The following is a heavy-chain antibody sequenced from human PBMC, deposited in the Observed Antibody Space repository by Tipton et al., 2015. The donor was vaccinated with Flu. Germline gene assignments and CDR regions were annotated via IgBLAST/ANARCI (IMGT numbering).Heavy chain of an antibody. CDR3: ARHTGDSVRGVIDY. V-gene: IGHV4-38-2*01. CDR2: IYHSGTT. Sequence: TLSLTCSVSGYSIRSSYYWVGVRRPPGKGLEWIGTIYHSGTTYYNPSLKSRRTISVDTSKNQFSLRLSSVTAADTAVYYCARHTGDSVRGVIDYWGQGTLVTVSS. CDR1: GYSIRSSYY. D-gene: IGHD3-10*02. J-gene: IGHJ4*02.